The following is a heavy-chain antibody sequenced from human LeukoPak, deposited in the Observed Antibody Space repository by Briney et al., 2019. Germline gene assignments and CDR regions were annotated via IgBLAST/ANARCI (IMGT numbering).Heavy chain of an antibody. CDR1: GGSISSNNW. V-gene: IGHV4-4*02. J-gene: IGHJ4*02. Sequence: SETLSLTCAVSGGSISSNNWWIWVRQSPEKGLEWIWEIYHDGSTNYNPSLKSRVTISMDKSKNQLSLKLNFVTAADTAVYYCARDRGGYTYSHDYWGQGTLVTVSS. CDR2: IYHDGST. CDR3: ARDRGGYTYSHDY. D-gene: IGHD5-18*01.